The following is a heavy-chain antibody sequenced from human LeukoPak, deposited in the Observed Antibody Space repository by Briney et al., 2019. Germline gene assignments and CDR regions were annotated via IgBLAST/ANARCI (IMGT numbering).Heavy chain of an antibody. CDR1: GFTFSRYS. J-gene: IGHJ4*02. CDR3: AREFEYRTSGAGY. D-gene: IGHD6-6*01. CDR2: MSIISGIK. V-gene: IGHV3-21*01. Sequence: GGSLRLSCAASGFTFSRYSMNWVRQAPGKGLEWVSSMSIISGIKYYADSVKGRFTISRDNGENSLYLQMNSLRVEDTAVYYCAREFEYRTSGAGYWGQGTLVSVSS.